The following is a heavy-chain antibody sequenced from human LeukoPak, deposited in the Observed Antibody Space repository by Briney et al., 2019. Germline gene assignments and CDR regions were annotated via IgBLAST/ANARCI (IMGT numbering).Heavy chain of an antibody. D-gene: IGHD3-22*01. Sequence: ASVKVSCKVSGYTLTQLSMHCVRQAPGKGLEWKGGFDPEDGETIYAQKFQGRVTMTEDTSTDTAYMELSSLRSEDTAVYYCATGYLGYYYDSSGLTWGQGTLVTVSS. CDR2: FDPEDGET. CDR3: ATGYLGYYYDSSGLT. V-gene: IGHV1-24*01. J-gene: IGHJ5*02. CDR1: GYTLTQLS.